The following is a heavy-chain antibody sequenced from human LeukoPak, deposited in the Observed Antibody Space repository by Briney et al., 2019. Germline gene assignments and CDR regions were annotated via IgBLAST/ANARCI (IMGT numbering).Heavy chain of an antibody. CDR1: GYTFTSYD. Sequence: ASVKVSCKASGYTFTSYDINWVRQATGQGLEWMGWMNPNSGNTGYAQKFQGRVTMTRNTSISTAYMELSSLRSEDTAVYYCARGRSSSSWDQNWFDPWGQGTLVTVSS. V-gene: IGHV1-8*01. D-gene: IGHD6-13*01. J-gene: IGHJ5*02. CDR3: ARGRSSSSWDQNWFDP. CDR2: MNPNSGNT.